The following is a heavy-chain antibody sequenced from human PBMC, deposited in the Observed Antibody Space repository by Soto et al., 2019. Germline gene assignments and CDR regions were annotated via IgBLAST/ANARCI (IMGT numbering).Heavy chain of an antibody. CDR1: GFTFSSYA. J-gene: IGHJ4*02. CDR3: AKDVNNYYDSSVHFDY. V-gene: IGHV3-23*01. Sequence: EVQLLESGGGLVQPGGSLRLSCAASGFTFSSYAMSWVRQAPGKGLEWVSAISGSGGSTYYADSVKGRFTISRDNSKNTLYLQMNSLRAEDTAVYYCAKDVNNYYDSSVHFDYWGQGTLVTVSS. D-gene: IGHD3-22*01. CDR2: ISGSGGST.